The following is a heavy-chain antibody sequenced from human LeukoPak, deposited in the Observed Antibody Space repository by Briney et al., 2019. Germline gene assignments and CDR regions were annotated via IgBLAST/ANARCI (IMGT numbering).Heavy chain of an antibody. Sequence: GGSLRLSCAASGFTFSSYGMHWVRQAPGKGLEGVAVIWYDGSNKYYADSVKGRFTISRDNSKNTLYLQMNSLRAEDTAVYYCARDSCSGGSCFGPDWFDPWGQRTLVTVSS. J-gene: IGHJ5*02. CDR3: ARDSCSGGSCFGPDWFDP. CDR2: IWYDGSNK. D-gene: IGHD2-15*01. CDR1: GFTFSSYG. V-gene: IGHV3-33*01.